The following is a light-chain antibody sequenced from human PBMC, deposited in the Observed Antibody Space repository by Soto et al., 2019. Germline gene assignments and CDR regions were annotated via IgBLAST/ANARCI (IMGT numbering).Light chain of an antibody. CDR1: QNIDTW. J-gene: IGKJ1*01. V-gene: IGKV1-5*03. Sequence: DIQMTQSPSTLSASIGDRITISCRASQNIDTWLAWYQQRPGEAPKMLIYTASNLENGVPSRFSGSGSGTAFTLTISSLQPEDFATYYGQQDSDSSRSFGQGTQVE. CDR2: TAS. CDR3: QQDSDSSRS.